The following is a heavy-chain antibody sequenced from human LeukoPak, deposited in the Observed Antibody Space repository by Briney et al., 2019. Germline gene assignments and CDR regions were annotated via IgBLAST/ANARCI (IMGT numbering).Heavy chain of an antibody. CDR3: ARDRGYCSSTSCSSFDY. D-gene: IGHD2-2*01. CDR2: ISWNSGSI. CDR1: GFTFDDYA. Sequence: GRSLRLSCAASGFTFDDYAMHWVRQAPGKGLEWVSGISWNSGSIGYADSVKGRFTISRDNSKNTLYLQMNSLRAEDTAVYYCARDRGYCSSTSCSSFDYWGQGTLVTVSS. J-gene: IGHJ4*02. V-gene: IGHV3-9*01.